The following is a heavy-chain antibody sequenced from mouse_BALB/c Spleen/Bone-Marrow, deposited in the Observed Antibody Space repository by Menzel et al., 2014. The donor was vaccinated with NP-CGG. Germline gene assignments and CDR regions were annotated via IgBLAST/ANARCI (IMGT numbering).Heavy chain of an antibody. CDR2: IGDGGSYT. J-gene: IGHJ3*01. D-gene: IGHD2-2*01. CDR1: GFTFSDYY. CDR3: SRAYGYDAWFAY. Sequence: EVKVVESGGGLVKPGGSLKLSCAVSGFTFSDYYMYWVRQTPETRLEWVATIGDGGSYTYYSDSVKGRFTISRDNAKNNLYLQMNSLRSEDTSMYFCSRAYGYDAWFAYWGQGTLVTVSA. V-gene: IGHV5-4*02.